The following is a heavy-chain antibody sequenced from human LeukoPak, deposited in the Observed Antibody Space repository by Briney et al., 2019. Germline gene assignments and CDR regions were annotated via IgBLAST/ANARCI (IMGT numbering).Heavy chain of an antibody. Sequence: GGSLRLSCAASGFTFSTFAMIWVRQPPGKGLEWVSSIFPSGGEIHYADSVRGRFTISRDNSKSTLSLQMNSLRAEDTAIYYCAKHERYSKYYFDYWGQGTLVTVSS. CDR1: GFTFSTFA. D-gene: IGHD6-13*01. CDR3: AKHERYSKYYFDY. V-gene: IGHV3-23*01. CDR2: IFPSGGEI. J-gene: IGHJ4*02.